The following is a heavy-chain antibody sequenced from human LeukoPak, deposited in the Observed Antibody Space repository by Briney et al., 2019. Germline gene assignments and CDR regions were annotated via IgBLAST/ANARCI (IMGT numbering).Heavy chain of an antibody. V-gene: IGHV3-53*01. D-gene: IGHD2/OR15-2a*01. CDR1: GFTVSSNY. J-gene: IGHJ5*02. CDR2: IYSGGGT. CDR3: TREQPRLFACFDP. Sequence: GGSLRLSCAVSGFTVSSNYMSWVRQAPGEGLECVSVIYSGGGTYYADSVKGRFTISRDNSKNTLYLQMNSLRAEDTAVYYCTREQPRLFACFDPWGEGALATVSS.